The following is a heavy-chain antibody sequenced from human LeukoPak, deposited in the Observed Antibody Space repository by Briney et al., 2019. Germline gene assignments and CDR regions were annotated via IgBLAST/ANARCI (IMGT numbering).Heavy chain of an antibody. J-gene: IGHJ4*02. CDR1: GFTFSSYW. CDR2: IKQDGSEK. CDR3: ARVDGRGGSRGYYFDY. D-gene: IGHD3-16*01. Sequence: GGSLRLSCAASGFTFSSYWMSWVRQAPGKGLEWVANIKQDGSEKYYVDSVKGRFTISRDNAKNSLYLQMNSLRAEDTAVYYCARVDGRGGSRGYYFDYWGQGTLVTVSS. V-gene: IGHV3-7*01.